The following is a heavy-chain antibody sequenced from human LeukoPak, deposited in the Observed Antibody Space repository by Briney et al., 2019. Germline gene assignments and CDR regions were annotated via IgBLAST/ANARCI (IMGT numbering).Heavy chain of an antibody. Sequence: GGSLRLSCAASGFTFDDYGMSWVRQAPGKGLEWVSGINWNGGSTGYADSVKGRFTISRDNAKNSLYLQMNSLRAEDTALYYCARRITMVRGVTGGTYYFDYWGQGTLVTVSS. CDR2: INWNGGST. D-gene: IGHD3-10*01. CDR3: ARRITMVRGVTGGTYYFDY. CDR1: GFTFDDYG. J-gene: IGHJ4*02. V-gene: IGHV3-20*04.